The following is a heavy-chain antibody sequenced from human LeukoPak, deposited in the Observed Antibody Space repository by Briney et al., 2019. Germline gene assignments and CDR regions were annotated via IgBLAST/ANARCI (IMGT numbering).Heavy chain of an antibody. CDR2: ISSSSSTI. Sequence: GGSLRLSCTASGFTFGDYAMSWFRQAPGKGLEWVSYISSSSSTIYYADSVKGRFTISRDNAQNSLYLQMNSLRAEDTAVYFCARRTPGYCSGGSCYAFQHWGQGTLVTVSS. D-gene: IGHD2-15*01. CDR1: GFTFGDYA. J-gene: IGHJ1*01. V-gene: IGHV3-48*03. CDR3: ARRTPGYCSGGSCYAFQH.